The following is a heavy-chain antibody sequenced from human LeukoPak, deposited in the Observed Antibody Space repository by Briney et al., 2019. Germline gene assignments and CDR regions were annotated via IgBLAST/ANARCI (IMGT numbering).Heavy chain of an antibody. V-gene: IGHV1-69*05. J-gene: IGHJ4*02. CDR2: IIPIFGTA. CDR3: ARGNWDWRRYFDY. D-gene: IGHD1-1*01. CDR1: GGTFSSYA. Sequence: SVKVSCKASGGTFSSYAISWVRQAPGQGLEWMGGIIPIFGTANYAQKFQGRVTITTDESTSTAYLELSSLRSEDTAVYYCARGNWDWRRYFDYWGQGTLVTVSS.